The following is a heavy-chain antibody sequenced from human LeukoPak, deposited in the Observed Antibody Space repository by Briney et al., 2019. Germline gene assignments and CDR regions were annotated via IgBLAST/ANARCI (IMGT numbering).Heavy chain of an antibody. Sequence: GESLKISCKAPGYTFTSSWIGWARQMPGKGLEWMGIIYPGDSDTRYSPSFQGQVTFSADKSISTAYLQWSSLKASDTAMYYCARLSDGYNDYWGQGTLVTVSS. CDR3: ARLSDGYNDY. V-gene: IGHV5-51*01. J-gene: IGHJ4*02. CDR2: IYPGDSDT. CDR1: GYTFTSSW. D-gene: IGHD5-24*01.